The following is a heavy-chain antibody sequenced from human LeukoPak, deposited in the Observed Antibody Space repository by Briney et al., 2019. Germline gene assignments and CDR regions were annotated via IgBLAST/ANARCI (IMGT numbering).Heavy chain of an antibody. D-gene: IGHD3-22*01. Sequence: SETLSLTCAVYGGSFSGYFWSWIRQPPGEGLEWIGEINHSGSTNYNPSLKSRVTISVDTSKNQFSLKLSSVTAADTAVYYCARGPPDLYDSSGYYYDYWGQGTLVTVSS. J-gene: IGHJ4*02. V-gene: IGHV4-34*01. CDR3: ARGPPDLYDSSGYYYDY. CDR1: GGSFSGYF. CDR2: INHSGST.